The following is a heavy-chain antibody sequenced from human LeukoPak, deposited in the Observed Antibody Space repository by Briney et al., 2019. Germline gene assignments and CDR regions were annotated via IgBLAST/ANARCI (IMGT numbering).Heavy chain of an antibody. CDR3: ASGEWNDMYS. CDR2: ISAYNGNT. D-gene: IGHD1-1*01. J-gene: IGHJ4*02. Sequence: SVKVSCKAADYTYTSWGGNWVGQARGQGLEWMGWISAYNGNTNYAQKLQGRVTMTTDTSTSTAYMELRSLRSDDTAVYYCASGEWNDMYSWGQGTLVTVSS. V-gene: IGHV1-18*01. CDR1: DYTYTSWG.